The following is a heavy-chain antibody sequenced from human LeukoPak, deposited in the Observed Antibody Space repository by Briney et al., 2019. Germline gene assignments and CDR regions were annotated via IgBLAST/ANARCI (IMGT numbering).Heavy chain of an antibody. J-gene: IGHJ4*02. D-gene: IGHD6-13*01. V-gene: IGHV3-30*02. CDR2: IRYDGSNK. Sequence: GGSLRLSCAASGFTFSSYGMHWVRQAPGKGLEWVAFIRYDGSNKYYADSVKGRFTISRDNSKNTLYLQMDSLRAEDTAVYYCAKAVAAAFYYFDYWGQGTLVTVSS. CDR3: AKAVAAAFYYFDY. CDR1: GFTFSSYG.